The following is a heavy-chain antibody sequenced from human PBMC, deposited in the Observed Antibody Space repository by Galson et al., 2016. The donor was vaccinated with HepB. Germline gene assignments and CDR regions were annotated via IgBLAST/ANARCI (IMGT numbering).Heavy chain of an antibody. Sequence: ETLSLTCTVSGGSISSSSDYWGWIRQPPGKGLEWIGNIYYSRSTYYNPSLKSRVTISVDTSKNQFSLKLSSVTAADTAVYYCARDGSAAGTSLDYWGQGTLVTVSS. CDR2: IYYSRST. J-gene: IGHJ4*02. CDR1: GGSISSSSDY. CDR3: ARDGSAAGTSLDY. V-gene: IGHV4-39*07. D-gene: IGHD6-13*01.